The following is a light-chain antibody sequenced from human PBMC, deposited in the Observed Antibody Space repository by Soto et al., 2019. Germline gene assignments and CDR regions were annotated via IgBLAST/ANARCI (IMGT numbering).Light chain of an antibody. Sequence: IVITQTPATLSVSPGERVTFSFRASQSVTSNLAWYQHKPGQAPRLLISGASTGATGVPARFSGGGSGTEFTLTINSLQSEDFAVYYCQQYNTWPVTFGGGTKVDIK. CDR1: QSVTSN. J-gene: IGKJ4*01. CDR3: QQYNTWPVT. CDR2: GAS. V-gene: IGKV3-15*01.